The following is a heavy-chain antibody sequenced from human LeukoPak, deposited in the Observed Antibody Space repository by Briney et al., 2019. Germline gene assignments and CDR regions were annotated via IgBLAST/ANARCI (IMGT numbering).Heavy chain of an antibody. J-gene: IGHJ5*02. CDR2: ISYDGSNK. CDR1: GFTFSSYG. CDR3: AKDGGSSSWHRGWFDP. V-gene: IGHV3-30*18. D-gene: IGHD6-13*01. Sequence: GGSLRLSCAASGFTFSSYGMHWVRQAPGKGLEWVAVISYDGSNKYYADSVKGRFTNSRDNSKNTLYLQMNSLRAEDTAVYYCAKDGGSSSWHRGWFDPWGQGTLVTISS.